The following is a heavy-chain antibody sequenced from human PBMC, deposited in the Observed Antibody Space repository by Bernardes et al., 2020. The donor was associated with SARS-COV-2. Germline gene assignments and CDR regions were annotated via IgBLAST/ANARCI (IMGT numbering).Heavy chain of an antibody. CDR2: INWNGGST. V-gene: IGHV3-20*01. J-gene: IGHJ4*02. CDR3: ARERAGGWYFMTTDY. CDR1: GFTFDDYG. D-gene: IGHD6-19*01. Sequence: GGSLRLSCAASGFTFDDYGMSWVRQAPGKGLEWVSGINWNGGSTGYADSVKGRFTISRDNAKNSLYLQMNSLRAEDTALYHCARERAGGWYFMTTDYWGQGTLVTVSS.